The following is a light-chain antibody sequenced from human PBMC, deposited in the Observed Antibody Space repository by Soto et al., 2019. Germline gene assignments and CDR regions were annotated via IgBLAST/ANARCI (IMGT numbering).Light chain of an antibody. J-gene: IGKJ4*01. CDR1: QSISNR. Sequence: DLQRTQSPSTLSVSVGDGVTITCRASQSISNRLAWYQQRPGKAPKLLIYAASTLQSGVPSRFSGRGSWTDVTLTISCLQSEDCATYYCQQYYSYPLTFGGGTKVDI. CDR3: QQYYSYPLT. V-gene: IGKV1-5*01. CDR2: AAS.